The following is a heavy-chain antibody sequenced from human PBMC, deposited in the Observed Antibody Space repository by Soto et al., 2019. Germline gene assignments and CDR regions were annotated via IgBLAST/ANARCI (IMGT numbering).Heavy chain of an antibody. D-gene: IGHD5-12*01. CDR2: IKDGGRT. Sequence: QVQLQQWGAGLLKPSETLSLNCAVNGGSLSGYYWSWIRQPPGKGLEWIGEIKDGGRTNYSPSLKGRATISSGTSNNQFSLRLYSVTAADTGVYYCARGQEGVVATHWDQGTLVTVSS. J-gene: IGHJ4*02. CDR3: ARGQEGVVATH. CDR1: GGSLSGYY. V-gene: IGHV4-34*01.